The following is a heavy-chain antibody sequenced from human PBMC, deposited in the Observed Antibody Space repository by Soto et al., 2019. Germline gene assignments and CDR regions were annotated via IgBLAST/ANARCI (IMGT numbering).Heavy chain of an antibody. CDR2: IKSKIHGGTT. D-gene: IGHD3-16*01. Sequence: PGGSLRLSCAASGFTFSNAWINWVRQAPGKGLEWVGRIKSKIHGGTTDFAAPVKGRVAISRDDSKNVAYMEMNSLKIEDTAVYYCSIDAYSDLTVVGIDYWGNGILVTVYS. V-gene: IGHV3-15*07. J-gene: IGHJ4*01. CDR3: SIDAYSDLTVVGIDY. CDR1: GFTFSNAW.